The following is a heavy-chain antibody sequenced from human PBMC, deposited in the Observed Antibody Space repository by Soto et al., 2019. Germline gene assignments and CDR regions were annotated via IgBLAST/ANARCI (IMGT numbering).Heavy chain of an antibody. CDR1: GGTFSSYA. CDR2: IIPIFGTA. V-gene: IGHV1-69*13. Sequence: SVKVSCKASGGTFSSYAISWVRQAPGQGLEWMGGIIPIFGTANYAQKFQGRVTITADESTSTAYMELSSLRSEDTAVYYCARAVLRYFDLYYGMDVWGQGTTVTVSS. J-gene: IGHJ6*02. CDR3: ARAVLRYFDLYYGMDV. D-gene: IGHD3-9*01.